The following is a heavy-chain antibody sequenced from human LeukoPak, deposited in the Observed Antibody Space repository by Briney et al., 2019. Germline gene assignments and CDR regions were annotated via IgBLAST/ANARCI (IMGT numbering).Heavy chain of an antibody. CDR3: ARPIYTSSWYAFDI. J-gene: IGHJ3*02. CDR1: VASTSSSY. V-gene: IGHV4-59*08. Sequence: SETLSLTCTVSVASTSSSYWSWIRQSPGKGLEWIGYGYYSGSTYYNPSLRSRVTISVDMSKNQFSLRLNSVTAADTAVYYCARPIYTSSWYAFDIWGQGKTVTVSS. D-gene: IGHD6-13*01. CDR2: GYYSGST.